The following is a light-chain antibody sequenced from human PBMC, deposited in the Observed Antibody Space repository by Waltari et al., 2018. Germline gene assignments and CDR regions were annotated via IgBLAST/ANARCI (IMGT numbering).Light chain of an antibody. V-gene: IGKV3-11*01. CDR3: QQRRNWPLT. Sequence: DIVLTQSPATLSLSPGERASLSCRASQSVTNYLAWYQQKPGQAPRLLIYDTSNRATGIPARFSGSGFGTDFTLTISSLEPEDFAVYYCQQRRNWPLTYGGGTKVESK. J-gene: IGKJ4*01. CDR2: DTS. CDR1: QSVTNY.